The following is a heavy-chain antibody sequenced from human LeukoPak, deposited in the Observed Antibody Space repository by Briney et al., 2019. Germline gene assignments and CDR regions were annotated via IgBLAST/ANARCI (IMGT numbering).Heavy chain of an antibody. CDR3: ARVNDYGGNDDAFDI. V-gene: IGHV3-48*03. Sequence: VGSLILSRVASGFTFSSYEMNWVRQAPGKGLEWVSYIRSTGSIIFYADSVKGRFTISRDNAKNSLYLQMNSLRAEDTALYYCARVNDYGGNDDAFDIWGQGTKVTVSS. D-gene: IGHD4-23*01. J-gene: IGHJ3*02. CDR2: IRSTGSII. CDR1: GFTFSSYE.